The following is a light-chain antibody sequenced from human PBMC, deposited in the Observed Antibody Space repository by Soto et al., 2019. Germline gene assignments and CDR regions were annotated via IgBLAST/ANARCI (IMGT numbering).Light chain of an antibody. CDR3: QQYDKWPRT. CDR2: GAS. J-gene: IGKJ1*01. V-gene: IGKV3-15*01. CDR1: QSVSRK. Sequence: EIAMTQSPATLSVSPGERTTLSCRACQSVSRKLAWYQQTRGQAPRXLMYGASTRATGVPARFSGSGSGTELTITISNLQPEDFEVYYCQQYDKWPRTFGRGTKVDIK.